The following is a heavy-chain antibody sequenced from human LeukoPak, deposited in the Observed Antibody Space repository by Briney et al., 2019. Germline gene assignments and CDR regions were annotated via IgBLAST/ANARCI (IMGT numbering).Heavy chain of an antibody. J-gene: IGHJ4*02. V-gene: IGHV5-51*01. CDR3: ARRSYGGKDFDY. Sequence: GASRKISCKGSGYIFTSYWITWVRPMPGKGLEWMGIIYPGDSDTRYSPSFQGQVTISADKSISTAYLQWSSLKASDTAMYYCARRSYGGKDFDYWGQGTLVTVSS. CDR2: IYPGDSDT. D-gene: IGHD4-23*01. CDR1: GYIFTSYW.